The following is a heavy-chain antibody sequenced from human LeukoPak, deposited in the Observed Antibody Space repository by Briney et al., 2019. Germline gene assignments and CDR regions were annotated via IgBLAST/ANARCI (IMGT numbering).Heavy chain of an antibody. V-gene: IGHV3-7*01. D-gene: IGHD4-17*01. CDR2: IKKDGSEK. CDR3: AREYYGDSSSRDYYFDY. J-gene: IGHJ4*02. CDR1: GFTFSSYW. Sequence: GGSLRLSCAASGFTFSSYWMSWVRQAPGKGLEWVANIKKDGSEKYYVDSVKGRFTISRDNAKTSLYLQMNSLRAEDTAVYYCAREYYGDSSSRDYYFDYWGQGTLVTVSS.